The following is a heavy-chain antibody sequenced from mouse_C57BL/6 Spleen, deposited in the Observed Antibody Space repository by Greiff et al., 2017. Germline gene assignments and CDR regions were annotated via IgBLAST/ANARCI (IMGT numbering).Heavy chain of an antibody. CDR1: GFSLTSYG. D-gene: IGHD3-2*02. CDR3: ARKAGAMDY. V-gene: IGHV2-2*01. J-gene: IGHJ4*01. CDR2: IWCGGST. Sequence: VQLVESGPGLVQPSQSLSITCTVSGFSLTSYGVHWVRQSPGKGLEWLGVIWCGGSTDYNAAFISRLSISKDNSKSQVFFKMNSLQADDTAIYYCARKAGAMDYWGQGTSVTVSS.